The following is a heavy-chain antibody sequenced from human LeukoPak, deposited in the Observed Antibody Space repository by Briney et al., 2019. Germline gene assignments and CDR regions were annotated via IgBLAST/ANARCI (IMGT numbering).Heavy chain of an antibody. CDR2: VHLSGTS. CDR3: ARESGAFSPFGF. J-gene: IGHJ4*02. CDR1: GGSILTTNW. V-gene: IGHV4-4*02. Sequence: PSGTLSLTCAVSGGSILTTNWWSWVRQPPGKGLEWIGVVHLSGTSNYNPSLKSRVSMSIDKSKNQLSLKLTSVTAADTAMYYCARESGAFSPFGFWGQGTLVTVSS. D-gene: IGHD1-26*01.